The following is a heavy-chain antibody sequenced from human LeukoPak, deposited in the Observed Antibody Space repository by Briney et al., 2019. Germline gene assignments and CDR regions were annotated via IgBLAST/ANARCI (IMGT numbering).Heavy chain of an antibody. CDR3: ASHCSSTSCPLDY. Sequence: ASVKVSCKASGGTFSSYAISWVRQAPGQGLEWMGGIIPIFGTANYAQKFQGRVTITADESTSTAYMELSSLRSEDTAVYYCASHCSSTSCPLDYWGQGTLVTVSS. CDR1: GGTFSSYA. J-gene: IGHJ4*02. CDR2: IIPIFGTA. D-gene: IGHD2-2*01. V-gene: IGHV1-69*13.